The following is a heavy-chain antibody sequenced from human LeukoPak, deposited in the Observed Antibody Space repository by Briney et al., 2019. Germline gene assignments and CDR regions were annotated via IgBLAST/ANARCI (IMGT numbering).Heavy chain of an antibody. CDR3: ARGVVTDDYYMDV. D-gene: IGHD2-21*02. CDR1: GGSITSGRYY. V-gene: IGHV4-61*02. J-gene: IGHJ6*03. Sequence: SQTLSLTCSVSGGSITSGRYYWTWIRQPAGKGLEWIGRLYTNDNTNYDPSLESRVSISVDTSKSQFYLQLNPVTAADTAVYFCARGVVTDDYYMDVWGKGITVIVSS. CDR2: LYTNDNT.